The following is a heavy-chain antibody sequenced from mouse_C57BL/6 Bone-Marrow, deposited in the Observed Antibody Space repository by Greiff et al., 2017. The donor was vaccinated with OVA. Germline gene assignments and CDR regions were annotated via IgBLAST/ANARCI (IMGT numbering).Heavy chain of an antibody. Sequence: VQLQQPGAELVRPGTSVKLSCKASGYTFTSYWMHWVKQRPGQGLEWIGVIDPSDSYTNYNQKLKGKATLTVDTSSSTAYMQLSSLTSEDSSVYYCAREGFFAYWGQGPLVTVSA. J-gene: IGHJ3*01. V-gene: IGHV1-59*01. CDR2: IDPSDSYT. CDR1: GYTFTSYW. CDR3: AREGFFAY.